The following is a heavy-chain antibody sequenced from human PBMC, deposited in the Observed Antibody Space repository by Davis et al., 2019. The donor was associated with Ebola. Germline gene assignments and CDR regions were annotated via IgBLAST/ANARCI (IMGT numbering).Heavy chain of an antibody. V-gene: IGHV4-4*02. D-gene: IGHD1-26*01. CDR1: GGSFSSSNW. J-gene: IGHJ5*02. CDR3: ARVRSYTWFDP. Sequence: MPGGSLRLSCAVSGGSFSSSNWWGWVRPPPGQGLEWIGEIYHSGSTNYNPSLKSRVTISVDTSKNQFSLKLSSVTAADTAVYYCARVRSYTWFDPWGKGTLVTVSS. CDR2: IYHSGST.